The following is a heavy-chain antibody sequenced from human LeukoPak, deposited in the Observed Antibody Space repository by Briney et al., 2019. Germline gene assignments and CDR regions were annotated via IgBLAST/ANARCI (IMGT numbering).Heavy chain of an antibody. J-gene: IGHJ4*02. CDR3: AIPYYYDSSGYLDY. D-gene: IGHD3-22*01. CDR2: ISYDGSNK. Sequence: GGSLRLSCTASGFTFSNYGLHWVRQAPGKGLEWVAVISYDGSNKYYADSVKGRFTISRDNSKNTLYLQMNSLRAEDTAVYYCAIPYYYDSSGYLDYWGQGTLVTVSS. CDR1: GFTFSNYG. V-gene: IGHV3-30*03.